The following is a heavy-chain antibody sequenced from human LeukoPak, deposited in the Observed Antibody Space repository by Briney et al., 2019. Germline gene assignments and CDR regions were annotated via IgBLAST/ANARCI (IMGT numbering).Heavy chain of an antibody. J-gene: IGHJ4*02. CDR3: AKSWGSNYYDFWSGYPTPYYFDY. D-gene: IGHD3-3*01. CDR2: IYYSGST. V-gene: IGHV4-61*10. Sequence: SQTLSLTCTVSGGSISSGSYYWSWIRQPAGKGLEWIGYIYYSGSTNYNPSLKSRVTISVDTSKNQFSLKLSSVTAADTAVYYCAKSWGSNYYDFWSGYPTPYYFDYWGQGTLVTVSS. CDR1: GGSISSGSYY.